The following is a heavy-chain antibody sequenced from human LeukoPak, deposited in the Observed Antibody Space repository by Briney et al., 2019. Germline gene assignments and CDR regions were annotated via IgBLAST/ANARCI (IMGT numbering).Heavy chain of an antibody. CDR2: IYPGETA. J-gene: IGHJ5*02. D-gene: IGHD2-8*01. CDR1: DGSFSNYY. CDR3: AGYHQWFLNDR. Sequence: SETLSLTCGVSDGSFSNYYWSWFRQSPGEGLEWIAEIYPGETAKYNPSLWSRVTISADTSKCQFSLTLSSVTAADTAVYYCAGYHQWFLNDRWGQGTLVTVSS. V-gene: IGHV4-34*01.